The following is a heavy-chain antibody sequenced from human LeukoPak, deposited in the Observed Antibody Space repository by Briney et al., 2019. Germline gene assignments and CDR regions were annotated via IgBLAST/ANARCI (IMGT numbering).Heavy chain of an antibody. V-gene: IGHV3-7*01. CDR2: IKQDGSEK. CDR1: GFTFSSYW. CDR3: ASHCSGGSCYFNSPSPHDAFDI. Sequence: PGGSLRLSCAASGFTFSSYWMSWVRQAPGKGLEWVANIKQDGSEKYYVDSVKGRFTLSRDNAKNSLYLQMNSLRAEDTAVYYCASHCSGGSCYFNSPSPHDAFDIWGQGTMVTVSS. J-gene: IGHJ3*02. D-gene: IGHD2-15*01.